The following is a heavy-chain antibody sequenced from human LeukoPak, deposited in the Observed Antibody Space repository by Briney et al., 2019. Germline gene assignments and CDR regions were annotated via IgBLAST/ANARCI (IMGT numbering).Heavy chain of an antibody. CDR3: ASTPIKRVAGDAFDI. V-gene: IGHV3-21*01. D-gene: IGHD6-19*01. Sequence: PGGSLRLSCAASGFTFSSYSMNWVRQAPGKGLEWVSSISSSSSYIYYADSVKGRFTISRDNAKNSLYLQMNSLRAEDTAVYYCASTPIKRVAGDAFDIWGQGTMVTVSS. J-gene: IGHJ3*02. CDR1: GFTFSSYS. CDR2: ISSSSSYI.